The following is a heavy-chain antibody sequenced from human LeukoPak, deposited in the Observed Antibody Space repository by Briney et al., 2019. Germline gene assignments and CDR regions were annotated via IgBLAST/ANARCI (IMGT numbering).Heavy chain of an antibody. J-gene: IGHJ5*02. CDR1: GFTFSSYS. Sequence: PGGSLRLSCAASGFTFSSYSMNWVRQAPGKGLEWVSSISSSSSYIYYADSVKGRFTISRDNAKNSLYLQMNSLRAEDTAVYYCARGGDFVLMVYAINWFDPWGQGTLVTVSS. D-gene: IGHD2-8*01. V-gene: IGHV3-21*01. CDR3: ARGGDFVLMVYAINWFDP. CDR2: ISSSSSYI.